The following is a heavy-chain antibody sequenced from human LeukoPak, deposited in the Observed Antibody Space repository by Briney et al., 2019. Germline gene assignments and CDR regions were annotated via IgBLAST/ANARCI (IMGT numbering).Heavy chain of an antibody. CDR2: INSDGSST. CDR1: GFTFSSYW. V-gene: IGHV3-74*01. Sequence: GGSLRLSCAASGFTFSSYWMHWVRQAPGKGLVWVSRINSDGSSTSYADSVKGRFTISRDNAKNTLYLQMNSLRAEDTAVYYWASDFWSGYYTPMGVNYWGQGTLVTVSS. CDR3: ASDFWSGYYTPMGVNY. D-gene: IGHD3-3*01. J-gene: IGHJ4*02.